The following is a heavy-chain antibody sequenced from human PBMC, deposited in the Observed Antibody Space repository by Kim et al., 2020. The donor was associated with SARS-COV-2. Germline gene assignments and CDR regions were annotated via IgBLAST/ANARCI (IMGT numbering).Heavy chain of an antibody. CDR2: TYYRSKWYN. CDR3: ARDPERPGANYYYYGMDV. D-gene: IGHD1-1*01. Sequence: SQTLSLTCAISGDRVSSNSAAWHWIRQSPSRGLEWLGRTYYRSKWYNDSAVSVKSRITINPDTSKNQFSLQLNSVTPEDTAVYYCARDPERPGANYYYYGMDVWGQGTTVTVSS. V-gene: IGHV6-1*01. J-gene: IGHJ6*02. CDR1: GDRVSSNSAA.